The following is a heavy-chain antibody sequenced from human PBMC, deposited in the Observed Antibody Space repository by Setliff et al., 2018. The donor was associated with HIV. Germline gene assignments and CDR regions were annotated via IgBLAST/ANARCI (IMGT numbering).Heavy chain of an antibody. J-gene: IGHJ4*01. D-gene: IGHD2-15*01. CDR1: GYTFTTYS. Sequence: ASVKVSCKTSGYTFTTYSIHWVRQAPGQSLEWMGWINVGKGDTKYPQELQGRITITTDTSANTAYMELSSLRSDDTAVYFCARGALLAVFDFDHWGHGTLVTVSS. CDR2: INVGKGDT. V-gene: IGHV1-3*01. CDR3: ARGALLAVFDFDH.